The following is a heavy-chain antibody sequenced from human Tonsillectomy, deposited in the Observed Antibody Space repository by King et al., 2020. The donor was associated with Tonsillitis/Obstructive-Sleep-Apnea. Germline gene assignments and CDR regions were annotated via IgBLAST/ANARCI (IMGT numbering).Heavy chain of an antibody. J-gene: IGHJ4*02. CDR2: IYTSGST. CDR1: GGSISSGDYY. D-gene: IGHD2-21*01. CDR3: ARGRYCGGNCYSGTDY. Sequence: QLQELGPGLVKPSQTLPLTCTVSGGSISSGDYYWTWIRRHPGKGLEWLGFIYTSGSTYYNPSLESRLTISLDTSKNQFSLKLSSVTAADTAVYYCARGRYCGGNCYSGTDYWGQGTLVTVSS. V-gene: IGHV4-31*03.